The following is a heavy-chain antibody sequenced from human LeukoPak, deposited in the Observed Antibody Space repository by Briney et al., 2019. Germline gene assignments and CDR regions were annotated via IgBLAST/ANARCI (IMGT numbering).Heavy chain of an antibody. J-gene: IGHJ6*02. CDR2: ISSNGGST. V-gene: IGHV3-64*04. Sequence: PGGSLRLSCSASGFTFSSYAMHWVRQAPGKGLEYVSAISSNGGSTYYADLVKGRFTISRDNAKNSLYLQMNSLRAEDTAVYYCARDRVPNYYDSRSYYGMDVWGQGTTVTVSS. CDR1: GFTFSSYA. D-gene: IGHD3-22*01. CDR3: ARDRVPNYYDSRSYYGMDV.